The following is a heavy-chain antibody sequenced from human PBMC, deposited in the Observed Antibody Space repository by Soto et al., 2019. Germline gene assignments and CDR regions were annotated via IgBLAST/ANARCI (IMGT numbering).Heavy chain of an antibody. CDR3: ARVSGSYYYPMDV. V-gene: IGHV4-4*02. CDR2: IYHSGST. J-gene: IGHJ6*02. D-gene: IGHD3-10*01. CDR1: GGSISSSNW. Sequence: SETLSLTCAVSGGSISSSNWWSWVRQPPGKGLEWIGEIYHSGSTNYNPSLKSRVTISVDKSNNQFSLTLSSVTAADTAVYYCARVSGSYYYPMDVWGQGTTVT.